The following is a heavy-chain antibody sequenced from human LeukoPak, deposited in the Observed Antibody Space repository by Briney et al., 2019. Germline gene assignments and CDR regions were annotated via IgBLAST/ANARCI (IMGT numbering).Heavy chain of an antibody. CDR1: GGSISSYH. V-gene: IGHV4-4*07. D-gene: IGHD3/OR15-3a*01. CDR3: ASGIQWTGNNF. CDR2: IYGSGET. J-gene: IGHJ4*02. Sequence: SETLSLTCTVSGGSISSYHWSWVRQPPGKGLEWIGRIYGSGETNYNPSLKSRVTVSLDTSKNQISLKLSSVTAADTAVYYCASGIQWTGNNFWGQGTLVTVSS.